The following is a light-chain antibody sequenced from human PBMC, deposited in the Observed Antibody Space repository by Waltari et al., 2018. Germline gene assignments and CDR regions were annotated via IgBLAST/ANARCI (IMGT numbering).Light chain of an antibody. CDR3: QQVDSFPRT. Sequence: DIQMTQSPSSVSASVGDRVTLTCRASPGLSSRLAWDQQKPGKAPKLLIYDASSLHSGVPSRFSGSGSGTEFTRTISSLQPEDFATYYCQQVDSFPRTFGQGTKVEVK. CDR2: DAS. J-gene: IGKJ1*01. CDR1: PGLSSR. V-gene: IGKV1-12*01.